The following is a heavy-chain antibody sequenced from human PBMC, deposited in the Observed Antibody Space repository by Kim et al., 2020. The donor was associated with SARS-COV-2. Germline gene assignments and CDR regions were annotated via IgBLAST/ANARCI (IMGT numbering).Heavy chain of an antibody. J-gene: IGHJ6*02. D-gene: IGHD3-3*01. CDR3: AKPLTMFGVVTTYYYYGMDV. V-gene: IGHV3-30*02. Sequence: GRFTISRDNSKNTLYLQMNSLRAEDTAVYYCAKPLTMFGVVTTYYYYGMDVWGQGTTVTVSS.